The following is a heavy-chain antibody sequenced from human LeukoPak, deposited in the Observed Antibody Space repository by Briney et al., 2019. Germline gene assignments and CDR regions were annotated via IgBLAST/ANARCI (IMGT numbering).Heavy chain of an antibody. Sequence: ASVKVSCKASGYTFNSYGISWVRQAPGQGLEWMGWISAYNGNTNYAQKLQGRVTMTTDTSTTTSYMELRSLRSDDTAVYYCARGLRYFDWPAGMDVWGQGTAVTVSS. J-gene: IGHJ6*02. CDR1: GYTFNSYG. CDR2: ISAYNGNT. CDR3: ARGLRYFDWPAGMDV. V-gene: IGHV1-18*01. D-gene: IGHD3-9*01.